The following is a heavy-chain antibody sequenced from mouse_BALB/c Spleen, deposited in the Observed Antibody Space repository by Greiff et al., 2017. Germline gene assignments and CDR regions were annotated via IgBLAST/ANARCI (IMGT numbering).Heavy chain of an antibody. CDR3: ARSTMITTGDY. CDR2: IYPGDGDT. D-gene: IGHD2-4*01. CDR1: GYAFSSYW. J-gene: IGHJ2*01. V-gene: IGHV1-80*01. Sequence: QVQLKESGAELVRPGSSVKISCKASGYAFSSYWMNWVKQRPGQGLEWIGQIYPGDGDTNYNGKFKGKATLTADKSSSTAYMQLSSLTSEDSAVYFCARSTMITTGDYWGQGTTLTVSS.